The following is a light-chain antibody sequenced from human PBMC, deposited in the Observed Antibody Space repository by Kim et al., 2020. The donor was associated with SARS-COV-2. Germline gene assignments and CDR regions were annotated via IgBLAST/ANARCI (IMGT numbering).Light chain of an antibody. Sequence: SQGERATLSCSASQSVSNNVAWYQQKPGQAPRLLIYGASTRATGIPARFSGSGSGTEFTLTISSLQSEDLAVYHCQQYDDWPPWTFGQGTKVDIK. J-gene: IGKJ1*01. CDR3: QQYDDWPPWT. CDR2: GAS. V-gene: IGKV3-15*01. CDR1: QSVSNN.